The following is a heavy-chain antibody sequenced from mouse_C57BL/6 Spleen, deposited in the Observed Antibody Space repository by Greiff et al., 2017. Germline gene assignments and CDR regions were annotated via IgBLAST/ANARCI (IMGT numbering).Heavy chain of an antibody. V-gene: IGHV1-80*01. CDR2: IYPGDGDT. CDR1: GYAFSRYW. CDR3: ARSGKDAMDY. J-gene: IGHJ4*01. Sequence: VQLQESGAELVKPGASVKISCKASGYAFSRYWMNWVKQRPGKGLEWIGQIYPGDGDTNYNGKFKGKATLTADKSSSTAYMQLSSLTSEDSAVYFCARSGKDAMDYWGQGTSVTVSS. D-gene: IGHD4-1*01.